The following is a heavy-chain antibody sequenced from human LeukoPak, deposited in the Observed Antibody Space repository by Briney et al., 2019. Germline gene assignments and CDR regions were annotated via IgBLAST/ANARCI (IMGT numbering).Heavy chain of an antibody. D-gene: IGHD2/OR15-2a*01. CDR2: IWSDGSNK. CDR1: GFTFSSYG. V-gene: IGHV3-33*01. Sequence: GGSLRLSCAASGFTFSSYGMHWVRQAPGKGLEWVAVIWSDGSNKYYADSVKGRFTISRDNSKNTLYLQMNSLRAVDTAVYYCARAPPYFHYFDYWGQGTLVTVSS. CDR3: ARAPPYFHYFDY. J-gene: IGHJ4*02.